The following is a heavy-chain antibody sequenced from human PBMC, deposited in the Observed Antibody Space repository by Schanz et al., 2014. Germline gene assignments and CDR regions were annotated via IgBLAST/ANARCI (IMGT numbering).Heavy chain of an antibody. CDR3: YGMDV. J-gene: IGHJ6*02. Sequence: QLQLQESGPGLVKPSETLSLTCTVSAGSISGSGYYWGWIRQAPGKGLEWVSYISNSGYTIYYADSVKGRFTISRDNAKNSLYLQMNSLRAEDTAVYYCYGMDVWGQGTTVTVSS. CDR2: ISNSGYTI. V-gene: IGHV3-11*01. CDR1: AGSISGSGYY.